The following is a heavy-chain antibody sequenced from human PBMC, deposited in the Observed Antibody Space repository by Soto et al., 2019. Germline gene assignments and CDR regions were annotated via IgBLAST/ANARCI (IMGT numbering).Heavy chain of an antibody. V-gene: IGHV4-39*01. CDR1: GGSISSSSYY. J-gene: IGHJ4*02. CDR3: ARISSGWLHY. CDR2: IYYSGST. Sequence: QLQLQESGPGLVKPSETLSLTCTVSGGSISSSSYYWGWIRQPPGKGLEWIGSIYYSGSTYYNPSLKSRVTISVDKSKNQFSLKLSSVTAADTAVYYCARISSGWLHYWGQGTLVTVSS. D-gene: IGHD6-19*01.